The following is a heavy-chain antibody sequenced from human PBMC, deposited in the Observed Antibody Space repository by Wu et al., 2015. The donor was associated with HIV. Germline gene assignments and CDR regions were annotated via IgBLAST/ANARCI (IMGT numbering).Heavy chain of an antibody. CDR3: ARGNPRDAGAFDI. Sequence: QVQLVQSGAEVKKPGASVKVSCKASGYTFTSYDINWVRQATGQGLEWMGWMNPNSGNTGYAQKFQGRVTMTRDTSTSTVYMELSSLRSEDTAVYYCARGNPRDAGAFDIWGQGTMVTVSS. V-gene: IGHV1-8*01. D-gene: IGHD5-24*01. CDR1: GYTFTSYD. CDR2: MNPNSGNT. J-gene: IGHJ3*02.